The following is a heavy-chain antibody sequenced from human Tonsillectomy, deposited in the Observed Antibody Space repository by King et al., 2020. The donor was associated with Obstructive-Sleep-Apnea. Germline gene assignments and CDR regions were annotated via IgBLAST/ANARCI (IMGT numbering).Heavy chain of an antibody. Sequence: VQLVESGGGLVQPGGSLRLSCAASGFTLRTSWMHWVRQAPGKGLVWVSRINSDGSSTIYADFVKGRFTISRDNAKNTLYLQMNSLRAEDTAVYYCARDRGGAGPTTTDYWGQGTLVTVSS. CDR2: INSDGSST. V-gene: IGHV3-74*01. CDR3: ARDRGGAGPTTTDY. D-gene: IGHD1-26*01. CDR1: GFTLRTSW. J-gene: IGHJ4*02.